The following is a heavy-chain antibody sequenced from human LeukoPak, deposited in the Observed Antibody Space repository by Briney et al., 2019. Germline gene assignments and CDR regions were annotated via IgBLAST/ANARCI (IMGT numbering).Heavy chain of an antibody. CDR2: IKQDGSEK. CDR3: ARELLYDFWSGYQAGMDV. J-gene: IGHJ6*02. V-gene: IGHV3-7*01. CDR1: GFTFSSYW. Sequence: GGSLRLSCAASGFTFSSYWMSWVRQAPGKGLEGVANIKQDGSEKYYVDSVKGRFTISRDNAKNSPYLQMNSLRAEDTAVYYCARELLYDFWSGYQAGMDVRGQGTTVTVSS. D-gene: IGHD3-3*01.